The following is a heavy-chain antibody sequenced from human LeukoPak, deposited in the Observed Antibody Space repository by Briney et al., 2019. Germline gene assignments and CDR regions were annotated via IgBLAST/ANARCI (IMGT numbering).Heavy chain of an antibody. V-gene: IGHV4-34*01. J-gene: IGHJ2*01. CDR1: GGSFSGYY. CDR3: VRLSVVSPHRYFDL. CDR2: INHSGST. D-gene: IGHD4-23*01. Sequence: SETLSLTCAVYGGSFSGYYWSWIRQPPGKGLEWIGEINHSGSTNYNPSLKSRVTISVDTSKNQFSLKLSSVTAADTAVYYCVRLSVVSPHRYFDLWGRGTPVTVSS.